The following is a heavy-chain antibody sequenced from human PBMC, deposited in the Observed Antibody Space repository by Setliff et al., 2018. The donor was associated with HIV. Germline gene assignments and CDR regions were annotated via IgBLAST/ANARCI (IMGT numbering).Heavy chain of an antibody. V-gene: IGHV4-59*01. CDR1: GGSIINYF. Sequence: PSETLSLTCSVTGGSIINYFWGWIRMPPGKELEWIGYIYYSGSTDYNPSLKSRVTISVDTSKNQVSLKLNSVTAADTAVYYCARSPGVDTNMAFDYWGQGTLVTVSS. CDR3: ARSPGVDTNMAFDY. J-gene: IGHJ4*02. CDR2: IYYSGST. D-gene: IGHD5-18*01.